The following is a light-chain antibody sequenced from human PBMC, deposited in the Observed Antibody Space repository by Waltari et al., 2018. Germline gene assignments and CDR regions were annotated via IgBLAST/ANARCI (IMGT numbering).Light chain of an antibody. CDR2: GAS. Sequence: EIAMTQSPATLSVSPGERATLSCRASQSVGSTFAWYQQKPGQAPRLLIYGASTRATGIPARFSGSGSGTEFTLTISSMQSEDFAVYYCQQYTVWPPLTFGGGTKVEIK. V-gene: IGKV3-15*01. CDR3: QQYTVWPPLT. CDR1: QSVGST. J-gene: IGKJ4*01.